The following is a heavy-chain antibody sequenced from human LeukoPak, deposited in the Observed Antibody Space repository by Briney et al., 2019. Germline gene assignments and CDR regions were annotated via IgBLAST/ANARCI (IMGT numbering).Heavy chain of an antibody. CDR3: AREGSGRTAYNDGLDV. Sequence: PGGSLRLSCAASGFTVSSSYMTWVRQAPGKGLEWFSVIRSGGSTVYADSVKGRFTISRDNSKNTLYLQLNSLRAEDTAVYYCAREGSGRTAYNDGLDVWGQGTMVTVSS. CDR1: GFTVSSSY. D-gene: IGHD3-10*01. J-gene: IGHJ3*01. CDR2: IRSGGST. V-gene: IGHV3-53*01.